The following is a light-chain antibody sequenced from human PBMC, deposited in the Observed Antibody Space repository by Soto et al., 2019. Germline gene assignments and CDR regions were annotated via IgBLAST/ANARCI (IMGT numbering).Light chain of an antibody. CDR3: QQYYDWPRT. J-gene: IGKJ1*01. V-gene: IGKV3-15*01. Sequence: ETVMTQSPVTLSVSPGERVTLSCRASQGIISNFAWYQQKRGQAPRVLIYGASTRATGVPDRFSSRGSGTEFTLTITSLQSEDSAIYYCQQYYDWPRTFGQGTNVEIK. CDR1: QGIISN. CDR2: GAS.